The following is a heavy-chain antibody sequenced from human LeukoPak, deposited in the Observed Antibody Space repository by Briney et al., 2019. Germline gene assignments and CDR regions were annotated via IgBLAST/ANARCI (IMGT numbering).Heavy chain of an antibody. V-gene: IGHV1-69*04. Sequence: SVKVSCKASGGTFSSYAISWVRQAPGQGLEWMGRIIPILGIANYAQKFQGRVTITADKSTSTAYMELSSLRSEDTAVYYCAREGVTMIVVVIIGDAFDIWGQGTMVTVSS. CDR3: AREGVTMIVVVIIGDAFDI. D-gene: IGHD3-22*01. CDR2: IIPILGIA. CDR1: GGTFSSYA. J-gene: IGHJ3*02.